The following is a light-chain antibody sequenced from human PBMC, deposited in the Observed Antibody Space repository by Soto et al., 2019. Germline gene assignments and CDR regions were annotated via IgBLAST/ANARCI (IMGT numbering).Light chain of an antibody. CDR3: QQLSSYPNT. Sequence: DIQLTQSPSFLSASVGDRVTITCRASQGISDYLTWYQQEPGKAPKLLIYAASTLQSGVPSRFSGSGSETEFTLTISSLQHEDFATYYCQQLSSYPNTFGQGTKLEIK. V-gene: IGKV1-9*01. CDR2: AAS. CDR1: QGISDY. J-gene: IGKJ2*01.